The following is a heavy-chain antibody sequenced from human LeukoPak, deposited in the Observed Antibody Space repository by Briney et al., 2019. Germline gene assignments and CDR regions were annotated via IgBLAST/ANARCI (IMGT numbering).Heavy chain of an antibody. CDR1: GGSISSGGYY. V-gene: IGHV4-30-2*01. J-gene: IGHJ4*02. Sequence: PSETLSLTCTVSGGSISSGGYYWSWIRQPPGKGLEWIGYIYHSGSTYYNPSLKSRVTISVDRSKNQFSLKLSSVTAADTAVYYCARSDEFYSSLYWGQGTLVTVSS. D-gene: IGHD6-13*01. CDR3: ARSDEFYSSLY. CDR2: IYHSGST.